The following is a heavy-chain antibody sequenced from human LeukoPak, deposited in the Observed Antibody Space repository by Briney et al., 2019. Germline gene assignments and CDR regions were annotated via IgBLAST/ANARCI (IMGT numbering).Heavy chain of an antibody. D-gene: IGHD3-10*01. CDR3: AKARGKYYTSGRYTFDI. Sequence: PGRSLRLSCAATGFTFSGYAMHWVRQAPGKGLEWVAVISYDGSNKYYADSVKGRFTISRDNSKNTLYMQMNSLRAEDTAVYYCAKARGKYYTSGRYTFDIWGQGTMVSVSS. CDR1: GFTFSGYA. CDR2: ISYDGSNK. V-gene: IGHV3-30*18. J-gene: IGHJ3*02.